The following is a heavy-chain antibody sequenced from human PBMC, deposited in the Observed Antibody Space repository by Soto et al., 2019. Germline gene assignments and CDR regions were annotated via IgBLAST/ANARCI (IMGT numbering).Heavy chain of an antibody. Sequence: EVQLLESGGGLVQPGGSLRLACATSGFSFSTYAMTWVRQAPGKGLEWVSTFNGNGGGTYYADSVKGRFTISRDNSKNTLYLQMDSLRAEETATYYCAKDNALHWFDPWGQGTLVTVSS. CDR3: AKDNALHWFDP. CDR1: GFSFSTYA. J-gene: IGHJ5*02. V-gene: IGHV3-23*01. D-gene: IGHD2-15*01. CDR2: FNGNGGGT.